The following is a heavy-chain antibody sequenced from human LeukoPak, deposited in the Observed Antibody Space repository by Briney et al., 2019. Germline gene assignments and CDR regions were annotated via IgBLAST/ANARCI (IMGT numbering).Heavy chain of an antibody. J-gene: IGHJ6*02. Sequence: PGGSLRLSCAASGFTFSSYGMHWVRQAPGKGLEWVAVIWYDGSNKYYADSVKGRFTISRDNSKNTLYLQTNSLGAEDTAVYYCAKDVLTFPSYGMDVWGQGTTVTVSS. CDR1: GFTFSSYG. V-gene: IGHV3-33*06. D-gene: IGHD2/OR15-2a*01. CDR2: IWYDGSNK. CDR3: AKDVLTFPSYGMDV.